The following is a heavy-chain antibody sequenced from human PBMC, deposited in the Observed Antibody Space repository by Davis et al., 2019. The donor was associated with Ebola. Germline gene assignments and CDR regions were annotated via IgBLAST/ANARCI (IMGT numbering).Heavy chain of an antibody. V-gene: IGHV3-74*01. J-gene: IGHJ3*02. D-gene: IGHD5-18*01. CDR3: ARGGYSPIDI. Sequence: PGGSLRLSCAASGFTFSSYGMHWVRQAPGKGLVWVSRINTDETSTTYADSVKGRFTISRDNVKNTLYLQMNSLRAEDTALYYCARGGYSPIDIWGQGTMVTVSS. CDR1: GFTFSSYG. CDR2: INTDETST.